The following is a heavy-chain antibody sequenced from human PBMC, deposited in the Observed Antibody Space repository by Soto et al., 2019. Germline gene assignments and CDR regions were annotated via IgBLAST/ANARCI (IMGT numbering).Heavy chain of an antibody. CDR1: GYTFTSYG. J-gene: IGHJ4*02. CDR2: ISAYNGNT. CDR3: ARDTAAAGIFDY. Sequence: ASVRVSCKASGYTFTSYGISWVRQAPGQGLEWMGWISAYNGNTNYAQKLQGRVTMTTDTSTSTAYMELRSLRSDDTAVYYCARDTAAAGIFDYWGQGTLVTVSS. V-gene: IGHV1-18*01. D-gene: IGHD6-13*01.